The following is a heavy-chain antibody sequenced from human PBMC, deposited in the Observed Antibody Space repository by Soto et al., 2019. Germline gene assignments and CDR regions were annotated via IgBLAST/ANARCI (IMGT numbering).Heavy chain of an antibody. V-gene: IGHV4-31*03. J-gene: IGHJ5*02. Sequence: SDTLSLTCTVSGGSITRGGYYWSWIRQHPGKGLEWIGYIYNSGTTYYNPSLKSRVTISVDTSKNQFSLKLTSVTAADTAVYYCARDTAPWGQGTLVNVSS. CDR1: GGSITRGGYY. CDR2: IYNSGTT. D-gene: IGHD4-17*01. CDR3: ARDTAP.